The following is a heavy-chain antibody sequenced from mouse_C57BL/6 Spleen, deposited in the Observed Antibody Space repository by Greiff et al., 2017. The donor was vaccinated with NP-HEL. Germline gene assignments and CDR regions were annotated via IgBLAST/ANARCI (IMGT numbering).Heavy chain of an antibody. CDR1: GFTFSDAW. J-gene: IGHJ1*03. CDR3: TRHGSSDYWYFDV. D-gene: IGHD1-1*01. CDR2: IRNKANNHAT. Sequence: EVKLVESGGGLVQPGGSMKLSCAASGFTFSDAWMDWVRQSPEKGLEWVAEIRNKANNHATYYAESVKGRFTISRDDSKSSVYLQMNSLRAEDTGIYYCTRHGSSDYWYFDVWGTGTTVTVSS. V-gene: IGHV6-6*01.